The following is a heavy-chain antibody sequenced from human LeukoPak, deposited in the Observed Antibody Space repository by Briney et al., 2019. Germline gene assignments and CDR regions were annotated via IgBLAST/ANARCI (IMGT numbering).Heavy chain of an antibody. V-gene: IGHV1-8*01. Sequence: ASVKVSCKASGYTFTNYDINWVRQAPGQGLEWMGWMNPDSGSTGYAQQFQGRVTMTRDTPISTAYMEPSGPRTDDTAVYYCATPSAQISHSSGYYSAWGQGTLVTVSS. CDR2: MNPDSGST. CDR1: GYTFTNYD. CDR3: ATPSAQISHSSGYYSA. J-gene: IGHJ5*02. D-gene: IGHD3-22*01.